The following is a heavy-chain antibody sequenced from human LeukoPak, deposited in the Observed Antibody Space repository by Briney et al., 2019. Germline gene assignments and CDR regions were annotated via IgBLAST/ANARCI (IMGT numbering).Heavy chain of an antibody. J-gene: IGHJ4*02. CDR1: GFPSCNAW. CDR3: ARDPMTGVPPATSRRD. CDR2: IERGRST. Sequence: GGSPRLSCAASGFPSCNAWMIWVREAPARGLECGSVIERGRSTYYAYYEKGRSTISRDNSKNTLYLQMNSLRADDTAVYYCARDPMTGVPPATSRRDWGQGTLVTVSS. D-gene: IGHD2-2*01. V-gene: IGHV3-53*01.